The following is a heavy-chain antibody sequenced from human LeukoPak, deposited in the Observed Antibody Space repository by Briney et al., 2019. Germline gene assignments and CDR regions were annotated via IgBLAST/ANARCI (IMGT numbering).Heavy chain of an antibody. CDR1: GFTFSNAW. Sequence: GGSLRLSCAASGFTFSNAWMSWVRQAPGKGLEWVGRIKTKTDGATTDYGTPVKGRFTISRDDSENTLYLQMNSLKTEDTAVYFCTKNYYDTSGSLFYWGQGTLVTASS. CDR2: IKTKTDGATT. CDR3: TKNYYDTSGSLFY. V-gene: IGHV3-15*01. J-gene: IGHJ4*02. D-gene: IGHD3-22*01.